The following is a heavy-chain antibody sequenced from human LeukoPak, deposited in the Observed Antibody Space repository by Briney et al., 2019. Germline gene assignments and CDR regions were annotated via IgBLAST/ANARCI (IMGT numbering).Heavy chain of an antibody. Sequence: GGSLRLSCAASGFTFSSYSMNWVRQAPGKGLEWVSSISSSSSYIYYADSVKGRFTISRDNAKNTLYLQMNSLRAEDTAVYYCARDYYGSGSYYTQTFDAFDIWGQGTMVTVSS. V-gene: IGHV3-21*01. CDR3: ARDYYGSGSYYTQTFDAFDI. CDR2: ISSSSSYI. J-gene: IGHJ3*02. CDR1: GFTFSSYS. D-gene: IGHD3-10*01.